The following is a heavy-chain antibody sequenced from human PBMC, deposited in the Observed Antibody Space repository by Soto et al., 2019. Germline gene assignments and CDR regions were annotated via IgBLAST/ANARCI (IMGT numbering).Heavy chain of an antibody. CDR1: GFTFSTYA. Sequence: GGSLRLSCAASGFTFSTYAMSWVRQAPGKGLEWVSAISNSGGTIYYADSVQGRFTISRDNSMNTLFLQMHSLRIEDTAVYYCAHPRGFGVFDAYDIWGQGTMVTVSS. CDR3: AHPRGFGVFDAYDI. D-gene: IGHD3-10*01. J-gene: IGHJ3*02. V-gene: IGHV3-23*01. CDR2: ISNSGGTI.